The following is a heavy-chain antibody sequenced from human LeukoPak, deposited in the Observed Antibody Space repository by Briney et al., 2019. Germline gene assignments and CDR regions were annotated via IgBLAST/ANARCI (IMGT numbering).Heavy chain of an antibody. Sequence: GGSLRLSCAASGFTVSSNYMSWVRQAPGKGLEWVSVIYSGGSTYYADSVKGRFTISRDNSKNTLYLQMNSLRAEDTAVYYCAKPGIAVAGTGWFDPWGQGTLVTVSS. CDR2: IYSGGST. D-gene: IGHD6-19*01. CDR3: AKPGIAVAGTGWFDP. V-gene: IGHV3-66*01. CDR1: GFTVSSNY. J-gene: IGHJ5*02.